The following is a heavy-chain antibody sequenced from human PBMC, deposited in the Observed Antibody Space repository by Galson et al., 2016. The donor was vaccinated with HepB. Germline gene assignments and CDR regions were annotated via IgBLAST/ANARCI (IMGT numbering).Heavy chain of an antibody. CDR1: GFTFSRYA. CDR2: LSYDGSNE. J-gene: IGHJ6*02. CDR3: AKPRYYYGSGNYGMDG. Sequence: SLRLSCAVSGFTFSRYAMYWVRQAPGKGLEWVAVLSYDGSNEYYADSVKGRFPISRDNSQNTLYLQMTSLRREDTAVYYCAKPRYYYGSGNYGMDGWGQGTTVTVSS. D-gene: IGHD3-10*01. V-gene: IGHV3-30-3*02.